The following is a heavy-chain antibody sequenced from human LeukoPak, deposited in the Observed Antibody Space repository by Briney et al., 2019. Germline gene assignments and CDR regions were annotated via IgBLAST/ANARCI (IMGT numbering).Heavy chain of an antibody. CDR3: SSTSAEGFAY. J-gene: IGHJ4*02. CDR2: IRSKANSYAT. D-gene: IGHD1-26*01. Sequence: GGSLKLSGAASGFTFSGSAMHWVRQASGKGLEWVGRIRSKANSYATAYAASVKGRFTISRDDSKNTAYLQMNSLKTEDTAVYYCSSTSAEGFAYWGQGTLVTVSS. CDR1: GFTFSGSA. V-gene: IGHV3-73*01.